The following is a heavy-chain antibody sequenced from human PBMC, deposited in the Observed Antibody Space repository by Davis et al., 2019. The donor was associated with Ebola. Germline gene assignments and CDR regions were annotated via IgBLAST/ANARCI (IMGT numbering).Heavy chain of an antibody. CDR3: AKTVVVTAIPLFDY. Sequence: GGSLRLSCAASEFTFSGYAMSWVRQAPGTGLEWVSAISGSGGSTYYAGSVKVRFTISRDNSKNTLYLQMNSLRAEDTAVYYCAKTVVVTAIPLFDYWGQGTLVTVSS. V-gene: IGHV3-23*01. J-gene: IGHJ4*02. D-gene: IGHD2-21*02. CDR1: EFTFSGYA. CDR2: ISGSGGST.